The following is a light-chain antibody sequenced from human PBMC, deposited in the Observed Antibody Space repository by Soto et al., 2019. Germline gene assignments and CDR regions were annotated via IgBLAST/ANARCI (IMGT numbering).Light chain of an antibody. Sequence: LLTQSPATLSLSPGESATLSCRASQTVSSQLAWYQQKPGQAPRLLIYDASKRATGVPGRFSGSGSGTDFTLNISSLEPEDFGVYYCKQRSSWPTFGQGTKV. J-gene: IGKJ1*01. CDR1: QTVSSQ. V-gene: IGKV3-11*01. CDR3: KQRSSWPT. CDR2: DAS.